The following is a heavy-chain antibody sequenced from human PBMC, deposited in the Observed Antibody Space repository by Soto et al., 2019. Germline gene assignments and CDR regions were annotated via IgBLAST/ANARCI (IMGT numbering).Heavy chain of an antibody. J-gene: IGHJ6*02. CDR2: ISAYNGNT. D-gene: IGHD2-2*01. Sequence: ASVKVSCKASGYTFTSYGISWVRQAPGQGLEWMGWISAYNGNTNYAQKLQGRVTMTTDTSTSTAYMELRSLRSDDTAVYYCARVSLWDCSSTSCYDVWGQGTTVTVSS. V-gene: IGHV1-18*01. CDR1: GYTFTSYG. CDR3: ARVSLWDCSSTSCYDV.